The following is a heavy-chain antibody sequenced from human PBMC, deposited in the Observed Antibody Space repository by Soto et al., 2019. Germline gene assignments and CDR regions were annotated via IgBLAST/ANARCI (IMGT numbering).Heavy chain of an antibody. V-gene: IGHV1-3*01. CDR2: INGGNGYT. J-gene: IGHJ4*02. CDR3: ARGAGIADLYYFDC. Sequence: ASVKVSCKASGYTFTSQTMHWVRQAPGQRLEWMGWINGGNGYTKYSQKFQGRVTITGDTSASTAYMELSSLRSEDTAVYYCARGAGIADLYYFDCWGQGTLVTVSS. D-gene: IGHD6-13*01. CDR1: GYTFTSQT.